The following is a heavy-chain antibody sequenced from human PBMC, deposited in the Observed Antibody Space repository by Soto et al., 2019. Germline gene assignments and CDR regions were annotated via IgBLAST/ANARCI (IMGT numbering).Heavy chain of an antibody. D-gene: IGHD1-20*01. CDR1: GYTLTRYG. Sequence: QVHLVQSGAEVKKPGASVKVSCKASGYTLTRYGITWVRQAPGQGLEWMGPISAYNANTNYAQKLQGRLTMTTDTSTITAYMELRILTSDDTAVYYCAREVFRYFDLWGRGTLVSVSS. V-gene: IGHV1-18*01. CDR3: AREVFRYFDL. CDR2: ISAYNANT. J-gene: IGHJ2*01.